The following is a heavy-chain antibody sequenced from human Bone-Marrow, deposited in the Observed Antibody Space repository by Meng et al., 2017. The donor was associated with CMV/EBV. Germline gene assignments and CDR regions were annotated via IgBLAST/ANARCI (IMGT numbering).Heavy chain of an antibody. V-gene: IGHV3-9*01. J-gene: IGHJ3*02. CDR3: AKGGGAAAGTLTAFDI. D-gene: IGHD6-13*01. Sequence: SLKISCAASGFTFDDYAMHWVRQAPGKGLEWVSGISWNSGSIGYADSVKGRFTISRDNAKNSLYLQMNSLRAEDTALYYCAKGGGAAAGTLTAFDIWDQGTMATVSS. CDR2: ISWNSGSI. CDR1: GFTFDDYA.